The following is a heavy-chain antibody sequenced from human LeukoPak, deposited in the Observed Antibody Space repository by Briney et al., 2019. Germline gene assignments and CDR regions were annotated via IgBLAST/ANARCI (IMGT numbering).Heavy chain of an antibody. J-gene: IGHJ4*02. D-gene: IGHD3-22*01. Sequence: GASVKVSCKASGYTFTSYDINWVRQATGQGLEWMGWMNPSSGNTGYAQKFQGRVTMTRNTSISTAYMELSSLRSEDTAVYYCARGNYRITMIVVVNPPDYWGQGTLVTVSS. CDR3: ARGNYRITMIVVVNPPDY. CDR2: MNPSSGNT. V-gene: IGHV1-8*01. CDR1: GYTFTSYD.